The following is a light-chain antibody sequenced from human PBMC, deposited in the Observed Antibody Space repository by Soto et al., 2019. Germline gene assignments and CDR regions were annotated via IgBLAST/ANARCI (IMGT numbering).Light chain of an antibody. V-gene: IGKV3-15*01. CDR3: QQYADWPKT. CDR1: QGVRSD. J-gene: IGKJ1*01. CDR2: GAS. Sequence: EIVLTQSPATLSVSPGDRATLSCRASQGVRSDLAWYQQKAGQSPRLLIYGASTRAAGVPARFSGSGSGTEFTLTISSLQSEDFAVYFCQQYADWPKTFGQGTKVDI.